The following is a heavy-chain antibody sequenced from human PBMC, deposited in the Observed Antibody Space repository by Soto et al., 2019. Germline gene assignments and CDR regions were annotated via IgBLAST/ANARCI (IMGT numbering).Heavy chain of an antibody. J-gene: IGHJ5*02. V-gene: IGHV1-69*01. Sequence: QVQLVQSGAEVKKPGSSVKVSCKASGGTFSSYAISWVRQAPGQGLEWIGGIIPIFGTANYAQKFHGRVTITADESTSTAYMELSSLRSEDTAVYYCARDYDSSGYKFACGGWFYPWGQGTLVTVSS. CDR3: ARDYDSSGYKFACGGWFYP. CDR1: GGTFSSYA. D-gene: IGHD3-22*01. CDR2: IIPIFGTA.